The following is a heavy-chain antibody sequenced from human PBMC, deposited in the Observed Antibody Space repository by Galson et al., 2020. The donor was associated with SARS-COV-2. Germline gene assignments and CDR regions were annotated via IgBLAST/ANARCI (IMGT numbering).Heavy chain of an antibody. CDR3: ARVGIAADGYYQFVDV. V-gene: IGHV3-20*04. D-gene: IGHD6-13*01. CDR2: ISWNGGTT. J-gene: IGHJ6*04. Sequence: GSLRLSCAASGFIFDDFAMAWVRQSPGKGLEWVSGISWNGGTTDYANSVKGRFTISRDNARNSLYLQMNRLRAEDTAFYCCARVGIAADGYYQFVDVWGKGTTVTVSS. CDR1: GFIFDDFA.